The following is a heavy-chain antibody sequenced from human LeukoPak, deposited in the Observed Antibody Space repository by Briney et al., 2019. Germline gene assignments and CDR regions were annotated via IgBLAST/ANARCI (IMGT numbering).Heavy chain of an antibody. J-gene: IGHJ3*01. Sequence: PGGSLRLSCSASRFTFSSYTMNWVRQAPGKGLEWVSYIRASSSLISYADSVRGRFTISRDDAKKSVFLQMHSLRADDTAVYYCAREASLGWGQGTVVTVSS. V-gene: IGHV3-48*04. CDR3: AREASLG. CDR2: IRASSSLI. CDR1: RFTFSSYT.